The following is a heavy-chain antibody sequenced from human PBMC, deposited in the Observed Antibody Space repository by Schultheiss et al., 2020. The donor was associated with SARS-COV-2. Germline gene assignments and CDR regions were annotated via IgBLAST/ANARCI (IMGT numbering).Heavy chain of an antibody. Sequence: GESLKISCKGSGYSFTSYWISWVRQMPGKGLEWMGIIYPGDSDTRYSPSFQGQVTISAEKSISTAYLQWSSLKASDTAMYYCARQAIGSSSSGGGYYYYGMDVWGQGTTVTVSS. CDR2: IYPGDSDT. V-gene: IGHV5-51*01. CDR3: ARQAIGSSSSGGGYYYYGMDV. D-gene: IGHD6-6*01. J-gene: IGHJ6*02. CDR1: GYSFTSYW.